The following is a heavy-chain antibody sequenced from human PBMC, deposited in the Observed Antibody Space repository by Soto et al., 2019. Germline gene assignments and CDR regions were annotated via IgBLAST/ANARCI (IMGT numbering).Heavy chain of an antibody. V-gene: IGHV4-39*01. CDR2: FYYTGST. J-gene: IGHJ5*02. Sequence: SETLSLTCTVSGGSISSTSYYWGWIRQPPGKGLEWIGSFYYTGSTYYNPSLKSRVTISVDTSKNQFSLRLNSVTAADTAVYYCARHQSLYNWFDPWGQGTLVTVSS. CDR1: GGSISSTSYY. CDR3: ARHQSLYNWFDP.